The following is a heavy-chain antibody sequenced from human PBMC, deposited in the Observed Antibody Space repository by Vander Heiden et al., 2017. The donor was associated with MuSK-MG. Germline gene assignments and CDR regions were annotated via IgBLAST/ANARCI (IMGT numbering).Heavy chain of an antibody. J-gene: IGHJ4*02. Sequence: EVQLVESGGGLVQPGGSLRLSCAASGFPLSSSRMNCVRQAPGKGLEWVSYISSSSSTIYYADSVKGRFTISRDNAKNSLYLQLNSLRAEDTAVYYCASGYDWNYFDYWGQGTLVTVSS. CDR2: ISSSSSTI. V-gene: IGHV3-48*01. CDR3: ASGYDWNYFDY. D-gene: IGHD1-20*01. CDR1: GFPLSSSR.